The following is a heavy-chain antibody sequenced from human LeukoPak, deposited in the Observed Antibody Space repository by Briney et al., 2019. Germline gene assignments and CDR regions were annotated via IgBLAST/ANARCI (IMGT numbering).Heavy chain of an antibody. CDR1: GFTFSSYG. CDR3: AKWSDYGDYYYYYMDV. CDR2: IRYDGSNK. D-gene: IGHD4-17*01. J-gene: IGHJ6*03. Sequence: GGSLRLSCAASGFTFSSYGMHWARQAPGKGLEWVAFIRYDGSNKYYADSVKGRFTISRDNSKNTLYLQMNSLRAEDTAVYYCAKWSDYGDYYYYYMDVWGKGTTVTVSS. V-gene: IGHV3-30*02.